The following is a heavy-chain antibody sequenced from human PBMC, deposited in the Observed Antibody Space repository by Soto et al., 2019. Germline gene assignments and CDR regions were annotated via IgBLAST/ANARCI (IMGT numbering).Heavy chain of an antibody. CDR1: GFTFSSYA. CDR2: ISGSGGST. J-gene: IGHJ5*02. D-gene: IGHD3-22*01. CDR3: AKEGGNYYDTPGWFDP. V-gene: IGHV3-23*01. Sequence: GGSLRLSCAASGFTFSSYAMSWVRQAPGEGLEWVSAISGSGGSTYYADPVKGRFTISRDNSKNTLYLQMNSLRAEDTAVYYCAKEGGNYYDTPGWFDPWGQGTLVTVSS.